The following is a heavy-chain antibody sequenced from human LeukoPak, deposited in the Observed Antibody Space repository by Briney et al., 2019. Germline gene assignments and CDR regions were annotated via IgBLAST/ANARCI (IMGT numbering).Heavy chain of an antibody. CDR3: ARDYEGGQLWPYAFDI. D-gene: IGHD5-18*01. J-gene: IGHJ3*02. CDR2: IYYSGRT. Sequence: PSETLSLTCTVSGGSISSSSYYWGWIRQPPGKGLEWIGSIYYSGRTYYNPSLKSRVTISVDTSKNQFSLKLSSVTAADTAVYYCARDYEGGQLWPYAFDIWGQGTMVTVSS. CDR1: GGSISSSSYY. V-gene: IGHV4-39*02.